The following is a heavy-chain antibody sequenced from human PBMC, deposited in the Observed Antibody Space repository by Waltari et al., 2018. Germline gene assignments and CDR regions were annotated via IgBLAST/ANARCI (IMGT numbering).Heavy chain of an antibody. V-gene: IGHV3-30-3*01. CDR3: ARDGDVVVPAAPGAFDI. Sequence: QVQLVESGGGVVQPGRSLRLSCAASGFTFSSYAMHWFRPAPGKGLEWVAVISYEGSKKYYADAVKGRFTISRDNSKNPLYLQMNSLRAEDTAVYYCARDGDVVVPAAPGAFDIWGQGTMVTVSS. CDR2: ISYEGSKK. CDR1: GFTFSSYA. D-gene: IGHD2-2*01. J-gene: IGHJ3*02.